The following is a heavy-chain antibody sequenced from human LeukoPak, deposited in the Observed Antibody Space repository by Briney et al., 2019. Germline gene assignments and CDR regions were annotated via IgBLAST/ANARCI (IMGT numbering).Heavy chain of an antibody. CDR3: ARHRSSWLIDY. V-gene: IGHV3-23*01. D-gene: IGHD6-6*01. Sequence: GGSLRLSCAASGFTFNSYAMSWVRQAPWERLQWVTGISDSGGNTYYADSVRGRFTISRDNSKNTLYLQMNSLRAEDTAVYYCARHRSSWLIDYWGQGTLVTVSS. J-gene: IGHJ4*02. CDR1: GFTFNSYA. CDR2: ISDSGGNT.